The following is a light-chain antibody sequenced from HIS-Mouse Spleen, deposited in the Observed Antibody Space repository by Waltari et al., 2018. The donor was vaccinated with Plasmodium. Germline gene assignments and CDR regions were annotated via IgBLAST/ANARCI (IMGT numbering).Light chain of an antibody. J-gene: IGKJ1*01. CDR1: QSVSSSY. Sequence: EIVLTQSPGTLSLSPGERATLSCRASQSVSSSYLAWYQQKPGKAPRRLIYGASSRATGIPDRFSGSGSGTDFTLTSSRLEPEDFAVYYCQQYGSSGTFGQGTKVEIK. V-gene: IGKV3-20*01. CDR2: GAS. CDR3: QQYGSSGT.